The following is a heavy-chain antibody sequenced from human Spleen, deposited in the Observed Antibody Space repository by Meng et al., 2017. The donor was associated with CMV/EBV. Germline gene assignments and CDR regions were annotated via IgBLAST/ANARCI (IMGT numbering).Heavy chain of an antibody. CDR3: ASSVQLV. CDR2: INPRGGST. CDR1: GYHLTTYY. D-gene: IGHD1-1*01. J-gene: IGHJ4*02. V-gene: IGHV1-46*01. Sequence: SVTISCKADGYHLTTYYMNWLRQVPGQGLEWMGIINPRGGSTSYPQKFQGRVTMTRDTSTSTVQLELTNLRSDDTAMYYCASSVQLVWGQGTLVTVSS.